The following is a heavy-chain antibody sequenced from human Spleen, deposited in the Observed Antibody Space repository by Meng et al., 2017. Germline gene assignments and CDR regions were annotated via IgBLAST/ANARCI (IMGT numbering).Heavy chain of an antibody. D-gene: IGHD3-10*01. Sequence: GESLKISCAASGFTFSRYGMYWVRQAPGKGLEWVAVISYDGSNKYYADSVKGRFTISRDNSKNTLYLQMNSLRAEDTAVYYCIRGVISFNAFDIWGQGTMVTVSS. CDR1: GFTFSRYG. CDR3: IRGVISFNAFDI. CDR2: ISYDGSNK. V-gene: IGHV3-30*19. J-gene: IGHJ3*02.